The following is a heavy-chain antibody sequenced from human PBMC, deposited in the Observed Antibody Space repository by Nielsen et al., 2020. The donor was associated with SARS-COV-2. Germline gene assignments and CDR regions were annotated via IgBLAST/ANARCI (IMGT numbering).Heavy chain of an antibody. D-gene: IGHD3-3*01. CDR3: ARDAISRGVTIFGVVIKTFFFDY. V-gene: IGHV3-30*03. CDR2: ISHDGNYK. Sequence: GESLKISCATSGFTLGSYVMHWVRQAPGKGLEWVAVISHDGNYKYFADSVKGRFTISRDNSKNTLYLQMNSLRAEDTAVYHCARDAISRGVTIFGVVIKTFFFDYRGQGTLVAVSS. CDR1: GFTLGSYV. J-gene: IGHJ4*02.